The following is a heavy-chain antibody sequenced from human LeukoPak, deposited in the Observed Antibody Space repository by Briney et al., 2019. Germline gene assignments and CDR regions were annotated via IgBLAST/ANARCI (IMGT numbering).Heavy chain of an antibody. V-gene: IGHV3-23*01. CDR1: GFTFSSYE. D-gene: IGHD2-2*01. J-gene: IGHJ3*02. Sequence: SGGSLRLSCAASGFTFSSYEMNWVRQAPGKGLEWVSAISGSGGSTYYADSVKGRFTISRDNSKNTLYLQMNSLRAEDTAVYYCANMIVTSTSTDAFDIWGQGTMVTVSS. CDR3: ANMIVTSTSTDAFDI. CDR2: ISGSGGST.